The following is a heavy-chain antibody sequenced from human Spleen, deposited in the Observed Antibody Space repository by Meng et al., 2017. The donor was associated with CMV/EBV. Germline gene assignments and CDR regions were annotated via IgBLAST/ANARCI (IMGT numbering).Heavy chain of an antibody. D-gene: IGHD3-3*01. CDR2: ISSSSSYI. Sequence: GGSLRLSCAASGFTFSSYSMNWVRQAPGKGLEWVSSISSSSSYIYYADSVKGRFTISRDNAKNSLYLQMNSLRAEDTAVYYCAREMTGSDYDFWSGYSHDYYYGMDVWGQGTTVTVSS. J-gene: IGHJ6*02. CDR1: GFTFSSYS. V-gene: IGHV3-21*01. CDR3: AREMTGSDYDFWSGYSHDYYYGMDV.